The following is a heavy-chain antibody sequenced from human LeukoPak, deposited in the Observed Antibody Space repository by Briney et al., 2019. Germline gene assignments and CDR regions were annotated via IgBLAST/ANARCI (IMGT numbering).Heavy chain of an antibody. CDR2: INHSGST. D-gene: IGHD6-13*01. J-gene: IGHJ4*02. CDR1: GGSFSGYY. Sequence: PSETLSLTCAVYGGSFSGYYWSWIRQPPGKGLEWIGEINHSGSTNYNPSLKSRVTISVDTSKNQFSLKLSSVTAADTAVYYCARGLNRYSSSGGDYWGQGTLVTVSS. V-gene: IGHV4-34*01. CDR3: ARGLNRYSSSGGDY.